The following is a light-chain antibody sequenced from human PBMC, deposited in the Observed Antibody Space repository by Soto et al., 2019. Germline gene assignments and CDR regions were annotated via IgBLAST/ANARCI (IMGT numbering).Light chain of an antibody. CDR1: SSDVGGYNY. CDR2: DVS. CDR3: SSYTISSTLA. Sequence: QSALTQPASVSGSPGQAITISCTGTSSDVGGYNYVSWYQQHTGKAPKLMIYDVSNRPSGVSNRFSGSKSGNTASLTISGLQVEDEAVYYCSSYTISSTLAFGGGTKLTV. J-gene: IGLJ2*01. V-gene: IGLV2-14*01.